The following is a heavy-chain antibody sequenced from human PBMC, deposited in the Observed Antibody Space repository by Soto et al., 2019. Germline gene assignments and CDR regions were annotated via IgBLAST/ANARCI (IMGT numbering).Heavy chain of an antibody. CDR2: IYYSGST. D-gene: IGHD3-22*01. Sequence: QLQLQESGPGLVKPSETLSLTCTVSGGSISSSSYYCGWIRQPPGKGLEWIRSIYYSGSTYYNPSLKSRVTITVDTSKKKFSRKISSVTAADSAVDYCARPKIEFYNWFDPWGQGTLVTVSS. J-gene: IGHJ5*02. CDR3: ARPKIEFYNWFDP. CDR1: GGSISSSSYY. V-gene: IGHV4-39*01.